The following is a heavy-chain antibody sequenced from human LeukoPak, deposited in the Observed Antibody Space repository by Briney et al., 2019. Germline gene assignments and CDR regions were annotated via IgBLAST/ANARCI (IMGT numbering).Heavy chain of an antibody. CDR1: GFSFSDYW. J-gene: IGHJ4*02. Sequence: GGSLRLSCAASGFSFSDYWMTWVRQAPGKGLEWVAHIKQDGSEKYYVDSIKGRFTISRDNAKNLVYLQMNSLRADDTAVYYCARGWNYAFRFDYWGQGTLVTVSS. CDR2: IKQDGSEK. V-gene: IGHV3-7*01. CDR3: ARGWNYAFRFDY. D-gene: IGHD1-7*01.